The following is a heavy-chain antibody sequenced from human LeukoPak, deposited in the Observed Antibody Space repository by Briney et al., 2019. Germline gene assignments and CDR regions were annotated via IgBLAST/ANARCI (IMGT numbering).Heavy chain of an antibody. V-gene: IGHV3-21*01. Sequence: PGGSLRLSCAASGFTFSTYSMNWIRQAPGKGLEWVSSIGSSNSYIYYADSVKGRFTISRDNAKNSLYLQMNSLRAEDTAVYYCARDGGEADFDYWGQGTLATVSS. D-gene: IGHD3-16*01. CDR1: GFTFSTYS. J-gene: IGHJ4*02. CDR2: IGSSNSYI. CDR3: ARDGGEADFDY.